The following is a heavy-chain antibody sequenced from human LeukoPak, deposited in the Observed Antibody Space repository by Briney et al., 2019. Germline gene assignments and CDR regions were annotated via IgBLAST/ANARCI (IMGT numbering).Heavy chain of an antibody. CDR1: GGSIISNY. V-gene: IGHV4-4*07. D-gene: IGHD3-22*01. CDR3: ARLKFYDSTGYSPGYYMDV. J-gene: IGHJ6*03. Sequence: SETLSLTCTVSGGSIISNYWSWIRQSAGTGLGWIGRIYGSGVTDYNPSLKSRVTMSLDTSRKQFSLRLTSVTAADTAVYYCARLKFYDSTGYSPGYYMDVWGKGTTVSVFS. CDR2: IYGSGVT.